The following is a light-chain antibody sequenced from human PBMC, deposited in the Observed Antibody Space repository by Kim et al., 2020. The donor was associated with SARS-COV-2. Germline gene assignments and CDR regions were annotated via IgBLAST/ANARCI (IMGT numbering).Light chain of an antibody. J-gene: IGKJ1*01. Sequence: EIVMTQSPAPLSVSPGERATLSCRASQSVLTNLAWYQQKPGQAPRLLIYGASTRATGIPASFSGSGSGTEFTLTISSLQSEDFVIYYCQQYYNWPRTFFQGTTVEI. V-gene: IGKV3-15*01. CDR1: QSVLTN. CDR2: GAS. CDR3: QQYYNWPRT.